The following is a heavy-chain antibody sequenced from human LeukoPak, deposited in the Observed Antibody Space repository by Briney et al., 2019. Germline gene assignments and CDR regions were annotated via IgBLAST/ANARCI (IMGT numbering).Heavy chain of an antibody. CDR2: ISGSGAST. J-gene: IGHJ4*02. Sequence: RGCLRLSSAPSGFTPTSYAMSWVRPAPRKGLEWVSAISGSGASTYYADSVKGRFTISRDKSKSTMYLQMNSLRDEDPAVYYFAKSRQYSSTASDYWGQGALVTVSS. CDR3: AKSRQYSSTASDY. D-gene: IGHD6-13*01. CDR1: GFTPTSYA. V-gene: IGHV3-23*01.